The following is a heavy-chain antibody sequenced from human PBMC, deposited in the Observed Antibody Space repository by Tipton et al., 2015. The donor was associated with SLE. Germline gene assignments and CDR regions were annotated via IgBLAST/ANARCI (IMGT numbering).Heavy chain of an antibody. D-gene: IGHD1/OR15-1a*01. CDR2: ISGSGDSI. CDR1: GFTFSGYY. Sequence: SLRLSCEASGFTFSGYYMAWIRPAPGKGLEWVSFISGSGDSIYNADSVKGRFTTYRDNAKNSLYLQMNSLRVDDTAVYYCARDPRNKGFDPWGQGTLVTVSS. CDR3: ARDPRNKGFDP. V-gene: IGHV3-11*04. J-gene: IGHJ5*02.